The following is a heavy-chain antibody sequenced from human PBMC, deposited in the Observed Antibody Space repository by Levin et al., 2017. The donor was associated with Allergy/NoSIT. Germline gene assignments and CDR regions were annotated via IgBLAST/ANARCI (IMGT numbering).Heavy chain of an antibody. CDR1: GFTFSDYY. V-gene: IGHV3-11*01. J-gene: IGHJ6*02. CDR3: ARDHVASPYSGYDYFFGYYYYGMDV. Sequence: RGESLKISCAASGFTFSDYYMSWIRQAPGKGLEWVSYISSSGSTIYYADSVKGRFTISRDNAKNSLYLQMNSLRAEDTAVYYCARDHVASPYSGYDYFFGYYYYGMDVWGQGTTVTVSS. D-gene: IGHD5-12*01. CDR2: ISSSGSTI.